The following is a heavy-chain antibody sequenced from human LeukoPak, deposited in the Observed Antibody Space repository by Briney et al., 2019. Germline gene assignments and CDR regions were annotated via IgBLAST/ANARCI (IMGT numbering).Heavy chain of an antibody. Sequence: GGSLRLSCAASGFTFSSYWMSWVRQAPGKGLEWVSSISSSSSYIYYADSVKGRFTIPRDNAKNSLYLQMNSLRAEDTAVYYCARSIRVVPAAMAFDYWGQGTLVTVSS. D-gene: IGHD2-2*01. CDR2: ISSSSSYI. CDR1: GFTFSSYW. CDR3: ARSIRVVPAAMAFDY. V-gene: IGHV3-21*01. J-gene: IGHJ4*02.